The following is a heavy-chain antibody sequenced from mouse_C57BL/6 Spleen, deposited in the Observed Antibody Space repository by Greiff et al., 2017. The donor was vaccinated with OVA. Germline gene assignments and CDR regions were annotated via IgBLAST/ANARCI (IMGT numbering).Heavy chain of an antibody. Sequence: VQLQQPGAELVRPGSSVKLSCKASGYTFTSYWMDWVKQRPGQGLEWIGNIYPSDSETHYNQKFKDKATLTVDKSSSTAYMQLSSLTSEDSAVYYCARAGGRTSFAYWGQGTLVTVSA. V-gene: IGHV1-61*01. CDR2: IYPSDSET. CDR1: GYTFTSYW. CDR3: ARAGGRTSFAY. J-gene: IGHJ3*01.